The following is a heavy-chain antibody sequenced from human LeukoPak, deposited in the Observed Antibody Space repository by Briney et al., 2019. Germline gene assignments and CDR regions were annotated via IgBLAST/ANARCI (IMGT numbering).Heavy chain of an antibody. J-gene: IGHJ6*03. CDR2: INWKSDSI. CDR3: ARARGETTSYYFYLDV. V-gene: IGHV3-9*01. Sequence: GGSLRLSCAASGFTFDDYGMHWLRQLPGKGLEGVSGINWKSDSIAYAVSVRGRFTISRDNAKNALYLQMNNLRADDTALYYCARARGETTSYYFYLDVWGRGTTVTVSS. D-gene: IGHD3-10*01. CDR1: GFTFDDYG.